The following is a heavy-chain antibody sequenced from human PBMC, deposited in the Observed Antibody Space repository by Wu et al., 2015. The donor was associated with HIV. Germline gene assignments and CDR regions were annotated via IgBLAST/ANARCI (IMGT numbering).Heavy chain of an antibody. CDR3: ARNTDSVATSLYSLGV. CDR2: TNVNTGGT. J-gene: IGHJ6*02. V-gene: IGHV1-2*02. D-gene: IGHD5-12*01. CDR1: GYTFTDYF. Sequence: QVQLVQSGAEVKKPGASVKVSCKTSGYTFTDYFMHWVRQAPGQGLEWMGWTNVNTGGTNYAPKFQGRVTMTRDTSISTAYMELSRLTSDDTAVYYCARNTDSVATSLYSLGVWGQGTTVIVSS.